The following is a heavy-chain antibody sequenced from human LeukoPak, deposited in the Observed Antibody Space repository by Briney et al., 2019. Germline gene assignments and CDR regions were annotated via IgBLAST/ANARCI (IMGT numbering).Heavy chain of an antibody. Sequence: ASVKVSCKASGYTFRSYGIIWVRQAPGQGLEWMGWISGYNDNTNYVQKLQGRVTMTTDTSTSTAYMELRSLRSDDTAVYYCARYSSTWYWGAFYIWGQGTMVTVSS. V-gene: IGHV1-18*01. CDR2: ISGYNDNT. CDR1: GYTFRSYG. D-gene: IGHD6-13*01. J-gene: IGHJ3*02. CDR3: ARYSSTWYWGAFYI.